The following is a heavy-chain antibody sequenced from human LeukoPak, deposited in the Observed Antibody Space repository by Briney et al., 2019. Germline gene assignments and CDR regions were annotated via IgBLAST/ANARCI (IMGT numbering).Heavy chain of an antibody. D-gene: IGHD1-26*01. J-gene: IGHJ4*02. CDR1: GYTLTNNG. CDR2: ISAYNGNT. Sequence: ASVKVSRKASGYTLTNNGISWVRQAPGQGLEWMGWISAYNGNTNYAQKLQGRVTMTTDTSTSTAYMELRSLRSDDTAVYYCARDIDSGSYDGVFDYWGQGTLVTVSS. CDR3: ARDIDSGSYDGVFDY. V-gene: IGHV1-18*04.